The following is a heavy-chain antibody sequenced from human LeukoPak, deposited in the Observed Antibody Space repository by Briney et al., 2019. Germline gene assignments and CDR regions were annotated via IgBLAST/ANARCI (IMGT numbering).Heavy chain of an antibody. Sequence: PGGSLRLSCAASGFAFRGNAMHWVRQAPGKGLEWVAVIWYDGSNKYYADSVKGRFTISRDNSKNTLFLQMNSLRAEDTAVYYCARDRVSRYFDYWGQATLVTVSS. J-gene: IGHJ4*02. CDR2: IWYDGSNK. V-gene: IGHV3-33*01. CDR3: ARDRVSRYFDY. CDR1: GFAFRGNA.